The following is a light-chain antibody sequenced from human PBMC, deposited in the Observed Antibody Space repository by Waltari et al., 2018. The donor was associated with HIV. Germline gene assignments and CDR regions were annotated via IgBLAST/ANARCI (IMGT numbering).Light chain of an antibody. CDR3: QAWDRSVV. V-gene: IGLV3-1*01. CDR2: QGS. CDR1: QLRDKF. J-gene: IGLJ2*01. Sequence: SYELTQPPSVSVSPGQTARITCSGDQLRDKFVCRYQQRQGQPPLLAMYQGSKRPSGIPERFSGSNSGNTATLTITGTQSMDEADYYCQAWDRSVVFGGGTKLTVL.